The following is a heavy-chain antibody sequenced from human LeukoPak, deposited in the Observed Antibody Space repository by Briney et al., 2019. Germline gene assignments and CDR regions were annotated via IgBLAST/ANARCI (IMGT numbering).Heavy chain of an antibody. CDR1: EFTVSSNY. D-gene: IGHD1-26*01. Sequence: GGSLRLSCAASEFTVSSNYMNWVRQAPGKGLEWVSIIYSGGTTYYAASVKGRFTISRDNSKNTLYLQMNSLRAEDTAVYYCAAQEPHLLGYYYCYGMDVWGQGTTVTVSS. CDR3: AAQEPHLLGYYYCYGMDV. CDR2: IYSGGTT. J-gene: IGHJ6*02. V-gene: IGHV3-53*01.